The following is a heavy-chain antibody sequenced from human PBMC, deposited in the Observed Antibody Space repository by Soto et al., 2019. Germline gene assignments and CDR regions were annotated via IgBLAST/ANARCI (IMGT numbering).Heavy chain of an antibody. D-gene: IGHD5-18*01. CDR3: ARVGGRIQLWLHVGYFDS. J-gene: IGHJ4*02. Sequence: PGGSLRLSCAASGFTFSRYGMNWLRQAPGKGLEWVASISSSTSYVYYADSVKGRFSTSRDNAKNILYLEMYGLRTEDTAVYYCARVGGRIQLWLHVGYFDSWGQGTLVTVSS. V-gene: IGHV3-21*06. CDR1: GFTFSRYG. CDR2: ISSSTSYV.